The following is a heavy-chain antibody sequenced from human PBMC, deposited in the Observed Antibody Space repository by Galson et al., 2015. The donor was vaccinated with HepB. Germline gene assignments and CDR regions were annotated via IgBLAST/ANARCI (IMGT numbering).Heavy chain of an antibody. V-gene: IGHV1-58*02. CDR2: IVVGSGKT. CDR1: GFTFTRSA. D-gene: IGHD2-8*02. J-gene: IGHJ4*02. CDR3: AASLDCTGGTCYRPGDF. Sequence: SVKVSSKAPGFTFTRSAMQWVRQARGQRLEWIGWIVVGSGKTHYAQNFQERVTINRDMSTSTAYMELCSLRSGDTAVDYCAASLDCTGGTCYRPGDFWGQGTLVTVSS.